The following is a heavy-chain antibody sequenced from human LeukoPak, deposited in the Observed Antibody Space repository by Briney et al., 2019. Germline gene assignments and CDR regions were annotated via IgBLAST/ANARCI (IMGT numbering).Heavy chain of an antibody. D-gene: IGHD3/OR15-3a*01. V-gene: IGHV3-9*01. Sequence: GRSLRLSRAASGFTFDDYAMHWVRQVPGKGLEWVSGISWNSGSTGYAGSVKGRFTMSRDNTKNSLYLQMNSLTPDDTALYYCVRGNFGPAQWFDPWGQGTLVTVSS. CDR2: ISWNSGST. J-gene: IGHJ5*02. CDR1: GFTFDDYA. CDR3: VRGNFGPAQWFDP.